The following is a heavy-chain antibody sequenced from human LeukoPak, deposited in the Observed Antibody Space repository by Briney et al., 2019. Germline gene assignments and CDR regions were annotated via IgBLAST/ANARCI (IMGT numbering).Heavy chain of an antibody. CDR1: GFTFSSYG. J-gene: IGHJ4*02. CDR3: AKGGVVPAAIPLDLDC. V-gene: IGHV3-23*01. CDR2: ISGSGDST. Sequence: GGSLRLSCAASGFTFSSYGMSWVRQAPGKGLEWVSAISGSGDSTYYADSVKGRFTISRDNSKNTLFLQMNSLRAEDTAVYYCAKGGVVPAAIPLDLDCWGQGTLVTVSS. D-gene: IGHD2-2*01.